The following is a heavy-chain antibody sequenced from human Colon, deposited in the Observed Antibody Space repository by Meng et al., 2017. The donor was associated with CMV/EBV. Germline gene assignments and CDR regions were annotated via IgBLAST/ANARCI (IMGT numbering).Heavy chain of an antibody. CDR3: VRAQWLDY. J-gene: IGHJ4*02. CDR1: GFTFSNYV. V-gene: IGHV3-30*02. Sequence: GGSLRLSCVVSGFTFSNYVMYWVRQAPGKGLEWVAFIRFRGTDTRYPDSLKGRFTISRDNSKNTLFLQMNGLRPDDTAVYYCVRAQWLDYWGQGTLVTVPS. CDR2: IRFRGTDT. D-gene: IGHD6-19*01.